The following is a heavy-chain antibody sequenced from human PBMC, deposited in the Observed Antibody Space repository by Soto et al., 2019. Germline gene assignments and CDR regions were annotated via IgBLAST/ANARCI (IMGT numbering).Heavy chain of an antibody. D-gene: IGHD6-13*01. CDR3: ARDSYSSSWSLYYYYYYGMDV. V-gene: IGHV3-33*01. J-gene: IGHJ6*02. CDR1: GFTFSSYG. CDR2: IWYDGSNK. Sequence: PGGSLRVSCSASGFTFSSYGMHWVRQAPGKGLEWVAVIWYDGSNKYYADSVKGRFTISRDNSKNTLYLQMNSLRAEDTAVYYCARDSYSSSWSLYYYYYYGMDVWGQGTTVTVSS.